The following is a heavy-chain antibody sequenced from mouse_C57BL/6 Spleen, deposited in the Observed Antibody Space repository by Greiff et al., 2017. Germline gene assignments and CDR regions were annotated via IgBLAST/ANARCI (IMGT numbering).Heavy chain of an antibody. J-gene: IGHJ4*01. CDR1: GYTFTSYW. D-gene: IGHD2-5*01. CDR2: IHPNSGST. Sequence: VKLQQPGAELVKPGASVKLSCKASGYTFTSYWMHWVKQRPGQGLEWIGMIHPNSGSTNYNEKFKSKATLTVDKSSSTAYMQLSSLTSEDSAVYYCARLYYSNYYYAMDYWGQGTSVTVSS. CDR3: ARLYYSNYYYAMDY. V-gene: IGHV1-64*01.